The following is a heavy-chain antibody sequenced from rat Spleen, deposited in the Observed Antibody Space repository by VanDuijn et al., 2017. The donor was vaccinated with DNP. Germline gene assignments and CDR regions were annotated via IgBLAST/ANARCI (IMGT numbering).Heavy chain of an antibody. CDR1: GFTFSDCN. CDR2: ILYDGGRT. D-gene: IGHD1-1*01. CDR3: ATYYSGFDY. V-gene: IGHV5S10*01. Sequence: EVQLVESGGGLVRPGRSLKLSCATSGFTFSDCNMAWVRQAPKKGLEWVATILYDGGRTYYRNSVKGRFTISRDNAKSTLYLQMDSLRSEDTATYYCATYYSGFDYWGQGVMVTVSS. J-gene: IGHJ2*01.